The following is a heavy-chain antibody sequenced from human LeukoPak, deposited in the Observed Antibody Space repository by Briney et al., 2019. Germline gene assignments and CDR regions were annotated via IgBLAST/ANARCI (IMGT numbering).Heavy chain of an antibody. J-gene: IGHJ4*02. Sequence: GGSLRLSCAASGFTFSSYSMNWVREAAGKGLEWVSSISSSSSYIYYADSMKGRSTISRDNPKNSLYLQMNTLRAEDTDVYYCARSTDCSSTSCYPHWGQGTLVTVSS. CDR2: ISSSSSYI. D-gene: IGHD2-2*01. V-gene: IGHV3-21*01. CDR1: GFTFSSYS. CDR3: ARSTDCSSTSCYPH.